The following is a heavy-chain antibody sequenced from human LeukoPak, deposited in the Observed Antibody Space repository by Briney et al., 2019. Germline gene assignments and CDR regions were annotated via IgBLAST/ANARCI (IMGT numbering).Heavy chain of an antibody. D-gene: IGHD3-9*01. Sequence: GGSLRLSCAAPGFTFSTHGMSWVRQAPGKGLEWVSSIIGSGGSTYYADSVKGRFTISRDNSKNTLYLQMNSLRAEDTAVYYCAKDHVLTGYYNWFDPWGQGTLVTVSS. J-gene: IGHJ5*02. CDR3: AKDHVLTGYYNWFDP. CDR1: GFTFSTHG. CDR2: IIGSGGST. V-gene: IGHV3-23*01.